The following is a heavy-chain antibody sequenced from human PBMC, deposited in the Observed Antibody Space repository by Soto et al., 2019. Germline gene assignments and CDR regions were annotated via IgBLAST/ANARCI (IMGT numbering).Heavy chain of an antibody. D-gene: IGHD1-26*01. Sequence: ASVKVSCKASGYSVTSYYMHWVRQAPGQGLEWMGIINPSDGTTTYAQKFQGRVTMTTDTSTSTVYMELSSLRSEDTALYYCARDDDSGGYFVDYWGQGTLVTVSS. CDR2: INPSDGTT. V-gene: IGHV1-46*01. CDR3: ARDDDSGGYFVDY. CDR1: GYSVTSYY. J-gene: IGHJ4*02.